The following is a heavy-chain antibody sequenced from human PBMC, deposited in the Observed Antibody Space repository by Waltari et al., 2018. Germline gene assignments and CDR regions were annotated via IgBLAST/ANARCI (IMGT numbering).Heavy chain of an antibody. J-gene: IGHJ3*01. Sequence: WIRQPVGKGLECGAASSGTGTTYNSPVLKSRGTISGVTSTSQFSLKLISVTAADTAVDYWATYVGASSGTAAFNVWGQGTLVTVSS. D-gene: IGHD3-16*01. CDR3: ATYVGASSGTAAFNV. V-gene: IGHV4-59*05. CDR2: SSGTGTT.